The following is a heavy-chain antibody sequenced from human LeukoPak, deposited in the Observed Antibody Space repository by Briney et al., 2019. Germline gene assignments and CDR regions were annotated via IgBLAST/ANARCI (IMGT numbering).Heavy chain of an antibody. V-gene: IGHV3-30*18. CDR2: ISYDGSNK. CDR1: GFTFSSYG. CDR3: AKDSFSGGWSVFDY. J-gene: IGHJ4*02. Sequence: GGSLRLSCAASGFTFSSYGMHWVRQAPGKGLEWVAVISYDGSNKYYADSVKGRFTISRDNSKNTLYLQMNSLRAEDTAVYYCAKDSFSGGWSVFDYWGQGTLVTVPS. D-gene: IGHD6-19*01.